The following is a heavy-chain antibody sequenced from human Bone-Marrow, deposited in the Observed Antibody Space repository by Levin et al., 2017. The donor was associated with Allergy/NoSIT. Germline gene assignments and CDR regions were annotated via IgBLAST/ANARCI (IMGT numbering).Heavy chain of an antibody. D-gene: IGHD3-10*01. J-gene: IGHJ3*02. CDR1: GESISGSAYY. V-gene: IGHV4-39*02. CDR3: TRRYKLTLVRGLGAFDM. CDR2: IFYTGNT. Sequence: SETLSLTCSVSGESISGSAYYWGWVRQSPGKGLEWIGSIFYTGNTFYNPSFMSRLSLSADTSKNHFSLRLASVTAADTALYYCTRRYKLTLVRGLGAFDMWGQGTIVTVSS.